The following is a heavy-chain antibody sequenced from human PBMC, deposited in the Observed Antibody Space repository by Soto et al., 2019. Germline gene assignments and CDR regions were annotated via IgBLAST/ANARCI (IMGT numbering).Heavy chain of an antibody. CDR3: ARVRDLRGYSYGYWFDP. D-gene: IGHD5-18*01. V-gene: IGHV4-59*01. Sequence: SETLSLTCTVSGDSISSYYWSWIRQPPGKGLEWIGYIYYSGSTNYNPSLKSRVTISVDTSKNQFSLKLSSVTAADTAVYYCARVRDLRGYSYGYWFDPWGQGTLVTVSS. CDR2: IYYSGST. J-gene: IGHJ5*02. CDR1: GDSISSYY.